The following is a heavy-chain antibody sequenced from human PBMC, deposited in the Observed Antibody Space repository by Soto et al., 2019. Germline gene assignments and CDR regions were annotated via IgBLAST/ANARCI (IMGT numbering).Heavy chain of an antibody. CDR2: INSDGSST. D-gene: IGHD6-19*01. V-gene: IGHV3-74*01. CDR1: GFTFSSYW. Sequence: GGSLRLSGAASGFTFSSYWRHWVRQAPGKGLVWVSRINSDGSSTSYADSVKGRFTISRDNAKNTLYLQMNSLRAEDTAVYYCARDYDSSGWYTHAFDIWGQGTMVTVSS. CDR3: ARDYDSSGWYTHAFDI. J-gene: IGHJ3*02.